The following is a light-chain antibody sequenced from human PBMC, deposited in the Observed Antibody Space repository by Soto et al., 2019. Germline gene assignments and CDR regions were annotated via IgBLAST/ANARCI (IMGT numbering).Light chain of an antibody. V-gene: IGLV1-44*01. J-gene: IGLJ1*01. Sequence: QSVLTQPHSASGTPGQRVTISCSGSISNNGSNSVHWFQQVPGTAPTPLIYSSNQRPSGVPERFSDSKSGTSASLAISGLQYADEADYYWAAWDDSLNGHIFGTGTKLTVL. CDR1: ISNNGSNS. CDR2: SSN. CDR3: AAWDDSLNGHI.